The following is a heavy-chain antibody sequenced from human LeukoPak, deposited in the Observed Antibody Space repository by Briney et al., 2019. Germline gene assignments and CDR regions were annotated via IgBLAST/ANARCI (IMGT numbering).Heavy chain of an antibody. CDR3: ARARASYYYYMDV. Sequence: GGSLRLSCAASGFTFTSYGMHWVRQAPGKGLEWVSYISSSSSTIYYADSVKGRFTISRDNAKNSLYLQMNSLRAEDTAVYYCARARASYYYYMDVWGKGTTVTVSS. J-gene: IGHJ6*03. V-gene: IGHV3-48*01. CDR2: ISSSSSTI. CDR1: GFTFTSYG.